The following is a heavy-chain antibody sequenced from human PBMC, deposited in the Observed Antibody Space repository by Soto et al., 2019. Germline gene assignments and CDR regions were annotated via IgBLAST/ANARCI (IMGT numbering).Heavy chain of an antibody. CDR3: AKTGGGLYYYDSSGSSYFDY. Sequence: GGSLRLSCAASGFTFSSYWMHWVRQAPGKGLVWVSRINSDGSSTSYADSVKGRFTISRDNAKNTLYLQMNSLRAEDTAVYYCAKTGGGLYYYDSSGSSYFDYWGQGTLVTVSS. J-gene: IGHJ4*02. D-gene: IGHD3-22*01. V-gene: IGHV3-74*01. CDR1: GFTFSSYW. CDR2: INSDGSST.